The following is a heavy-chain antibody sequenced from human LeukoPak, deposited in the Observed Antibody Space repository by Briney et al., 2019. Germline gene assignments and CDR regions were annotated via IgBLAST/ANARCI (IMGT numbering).Heavy chain of an antibody. D-gene: IGHD4/OR15-4a*01. CDR2: ISDSGSTI. CDR1: GFTFSDYY. J-gene: IGHJ6*03. CDR3: ARLSTDYYYMDV. Sequence: PGGSLRLSCAASGFTFSDYYMSWIRQAPGKGLEWVSYISDSGSTIYYADSVKGRFTISRDNAKNSLFLQMNSLRAEDTAVFYCARLSTDYYYMDVWGKGTTVTISS. V-gene: IGHV3-11*04.